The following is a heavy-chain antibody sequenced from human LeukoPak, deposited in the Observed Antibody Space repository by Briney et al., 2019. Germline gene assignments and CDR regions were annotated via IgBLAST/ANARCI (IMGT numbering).Heavy chain of an antibody. CDR1: GGPITNSY. J-gene: IGHJ4*02. CDR2: IYTSGNT. D-gene: IGHD1-1*01. V-gene: IGHV4-4*08. CDR3: ARVPTGPTGTIIEY. Sequence: KTSETLSLTCTVSGGPITNSYWTWIRQPPGKGLEYIGYIYTSGNTNYNPSLKSRVTISVDSSKNQFSLKLGSVTAADTAVYYCARVPTGPTGTIIEYWGQGTLVTVSS.